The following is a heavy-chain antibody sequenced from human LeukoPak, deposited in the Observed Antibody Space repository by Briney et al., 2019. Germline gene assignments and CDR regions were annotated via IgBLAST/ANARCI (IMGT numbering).Heavy chain of an antibody. J-gene: IGHJ4*02. Sequence: GGSLRLSCAASRFTFSSYAMSWVRQAPGRGLEWVSTIGGTGDKAYYADSVQGRFTISRDNSMDTLYLQMNSLKAEDTAVYYCAKDPVVYHGGSGWHYFDYWGQGTLVTVSS. V-gene: IGHV3-23*01. D-gene: IGHD6-19*01. CDR3: AKDPVVYHGGSGWHYFDY. CDR1: RFTFSSYA. CDR2: IGGTGDKA.